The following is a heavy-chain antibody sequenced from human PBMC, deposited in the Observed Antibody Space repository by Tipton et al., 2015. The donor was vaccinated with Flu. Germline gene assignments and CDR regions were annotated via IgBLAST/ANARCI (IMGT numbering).Heavy chain of an antibody. CDR2: ISSSGSTI. CDR1: GFTFSSYE. CDR3: ASEGYYFDY. Sequence: SLRLSCAASGFTFSSYEMNWVRQAPGKGLEWVSYISSSGSTIYYADSVKGRFTISRDNAKKSLYLQMNSLRAEDTAVYYCASEGYYFDYWGQGTLVTVSS. V-gene: IGHV3-48*03. J-gene: IGHJ4*02.